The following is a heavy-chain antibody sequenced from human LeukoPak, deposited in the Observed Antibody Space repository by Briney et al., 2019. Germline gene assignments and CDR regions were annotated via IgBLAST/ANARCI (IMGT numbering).Heavy chain of an antibody. CDR1: GFTFSTYV. Sequence: GGSLRLSCAASGFTFSTYVMNWFRQAPGKGLEWVSTISVGAEHIFYADSVKGRFTISRDDSNNALYLQMHSLRAEDTALYYCASGPPFLKYFEYWGQGTLVTVSS. CDR3: ASGPPFLKYFEY. J-gene: IGHJ4*02. V-gene: IGHV3-23*01. D-gene: IGHD3-3*01. CDR2: ISVGAEHI.